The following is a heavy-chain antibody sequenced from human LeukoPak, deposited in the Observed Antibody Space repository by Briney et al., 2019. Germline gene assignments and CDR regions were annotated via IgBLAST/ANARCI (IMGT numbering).Heavy chain of an antibody. CDR3: TTGGYSGRYLYLAS. Sequence: VSLCFTCAGSGFSIYANSLVREAPGPGLGLMGGVIHIFGTANYAQKFPGRVTITTDEYTSTTYVELSNLRSEETAVYLCTTGGYSGRYLYLASWGAGTLVTASS. J-gene: IGHJ4*02. CDR1: GSGFSIYA. V-gene: IGHV1-69*13. D-gene: IGHD1-26*01. CDR2: VIHIFGTA.